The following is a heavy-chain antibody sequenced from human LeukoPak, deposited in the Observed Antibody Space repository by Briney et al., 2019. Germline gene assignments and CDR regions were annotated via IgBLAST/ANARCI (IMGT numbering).Heavy chain of an antibody. CDR2: INSDASTT. D-gene: IGHD1-26*01. Sequence: GGSLRLSCAASGFTFSSYWMHWVRHAPGKGLVWVSRINSDASTTSYADSVKGRFTISRDNAKNTLHLQMDSLRAEDTAVYYCTRVAGSGSVDWGQGTLVTVSS. J-gene: IGHJ4*02. V-gene: IGHV3-74*01. CDR3: TRVAGSGSVD. CDR1: GFTFSSYW.